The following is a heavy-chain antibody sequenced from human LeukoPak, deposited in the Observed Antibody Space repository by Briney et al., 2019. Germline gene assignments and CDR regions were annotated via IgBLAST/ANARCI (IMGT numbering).Heavy chain of an antibody. CDR3: ARLTTTVDYYYYMDV. CDR2: ISSSSSYI. D-gene: IGHD4-17*01. V-gene: IGHV3-21*01. CDR1: GFTFSSYS. J-gene: IGHJ6*03. Sequence: GGSLRLSCAASGFTFSSYSMNWVRQAPGKGLEWVSSISSSSSYIYYADSVKGRFTISRDNAKNSLYLQMNSLRAEDTAVYYCARLTTTVDYYYYMDVWGKGTTVTVSS.